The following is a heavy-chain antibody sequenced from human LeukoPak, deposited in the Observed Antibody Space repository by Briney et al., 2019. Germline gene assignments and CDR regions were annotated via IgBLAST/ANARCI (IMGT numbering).Heavy chain of an antibody. J-gene: IGHJ4*02. CDR3: AREGIAVASFDY. CDR2: ISAYNGNT. Sequence: ASVKVSCKASGYTFTGYYMHWVRQAPGQGLEWMGWISAYNGNTNYAQKLQGRVTMTTDTSTSTAYMELRSLRSDDTAVYYCAREGIAVASFDYWGQGTLVTVSS. V-gene: IGHV1-18*04. D-gene: IGHD6-19*01. CDR1: GYTFTGYY.